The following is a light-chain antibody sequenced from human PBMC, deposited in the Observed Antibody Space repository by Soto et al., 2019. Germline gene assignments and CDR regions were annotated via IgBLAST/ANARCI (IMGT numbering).Light chain of an antibody. V-gene: IGKV4-1*01. CDR3: QQYYSTPFT. CDR1: QSVLYTSMNKSY. Sequence: DIVMTQSPDSLAVSLGERATINCKSSQSVLYTSMNKSYLAWYQQKPGQPPKLLIYWASTRESGVPDRFSGSGSGTDFTLTISSLQAEDVAVYYCQQYYSTPFTFGPGTKVDI. CDR2: WAS. J-gene: IGKJ3*01.